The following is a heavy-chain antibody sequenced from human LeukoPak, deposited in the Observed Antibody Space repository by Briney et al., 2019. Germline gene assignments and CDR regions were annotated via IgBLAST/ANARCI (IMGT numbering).Heavy chain of an antibody. CDR2: ISGSGGST. CDR1: GFTFSSYA. Sequence: GGSLRLSCAASGFTFSSYAMSWVRQAPGKGLDWVSAISGSGGSTYYADSVKGRFTISRDNSKNTLYLQMNSLRAEDTAVYYCAKSREYSYGSGDYYMDVWGKGTTVTVSS. V-gene: IGHV3-23*01. J-gene: IGHJ6*03. CDR3: AKSREYSYGSGDYYMDV. D-gene: IGHD5-18*01.